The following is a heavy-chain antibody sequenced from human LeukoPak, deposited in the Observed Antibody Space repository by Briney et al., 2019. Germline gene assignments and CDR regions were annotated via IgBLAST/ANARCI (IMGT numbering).Heavy chain of an antibody. CDR1: GFTFDDYA. D-gene: IGHD3-22*01. CDR3: AKDSTNYYDSSGPIDY. J-gene: IGHJ4*02. V-gene: IGHV3-9*01. Sequence: GGSLRLSCAASGFTFDDYAMHWVRHAPGKGLEWVSGISWNSGSIGYADSVKGRFTISRDNAKNSLYLQMNSLRAEDTALYYCAKDSTNYYDSSGPIDYWGQGTLVTVSS. CDR2: ISWNSGSI.